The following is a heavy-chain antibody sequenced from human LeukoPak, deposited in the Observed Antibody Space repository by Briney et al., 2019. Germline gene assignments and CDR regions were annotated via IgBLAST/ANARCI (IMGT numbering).Heavy chain of an antibody. D-gene: IGHD3-22*01. V-gene: IGHV3-66*01. CDR3: ARYSSGYYYEYYFDY. Sequence: GGSLRLSCAVSGFTVSGHYMTWVRQAPGKGLEWVSVIYSGGSTYYADSVKGRFTISRDNSKNTLYLQMNSLRAEDTAVYYCARYSSGYYYEYYFDYWGQGTLVTVSS. CDR1: GFTVSGHY. J-gene: IGHJ4*02. CDR2: IYSGGST.